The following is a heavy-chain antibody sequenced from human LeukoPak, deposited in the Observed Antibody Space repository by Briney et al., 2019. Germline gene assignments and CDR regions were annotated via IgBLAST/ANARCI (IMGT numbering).Heavy chain of an antibody. CDR1: GGSISSYY. J-gene: IGHJ5*02. Sequence: PSETLSLTCTVSGGSISSYYWSWTRQPPGKGLEWIGYIYYSGSTNYNPSLKSRVPISVDTSKNQFSLKLSSVTAADTAVYYCARDLYYDFWSGFDNWFDPWGQGTLVTVSS. V-gene: IGHV4-59*01. CDR3: ARDLYYDFWSGFDNWFDP. CDR2: IYYSGST. D-gene: IGHD3-3*01.